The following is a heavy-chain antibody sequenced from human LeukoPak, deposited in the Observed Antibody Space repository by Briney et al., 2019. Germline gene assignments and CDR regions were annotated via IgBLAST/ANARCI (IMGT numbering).Heavy chain of an antibody. CDR2: ISAYNGNT. V-gene: IGHV1-18*01. CDR1: GYTFTSYG. J-gene: IGHJ4*02. CDR3: ARDDNEKQWPRGVDY. D-gene: IGHD6-19*01. Sequence: ASVKVSCKASGYTFTSYGISWVRQAPGQGLEWMGWISAYNGNTNYAQKFQGRVTMTRDTSISTAYMELSRLRSDDTAVYYCARDDNEKQWPRGVDYWGQGTLVTVSS.